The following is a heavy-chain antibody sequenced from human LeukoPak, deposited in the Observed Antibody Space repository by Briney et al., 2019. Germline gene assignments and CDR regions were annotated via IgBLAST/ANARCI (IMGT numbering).Heavy chain of an antibody. CDR2: FDPEDGET. CDR1: GYTLTELS. V-gene: IGHV1-24*01. CDR3: ATYQIGYNWNAD. J-gene: IGHJ4*02. Sequence: ASVKVSCKVSGYTLTELSMHWVRQAPGKGLEWMGGFDPEDGETIYAQKFQGRVTMTEDTSTDTAYMELSSLRSEDTAVYYCATYQIGYNWNADWGQGTLVTVSS. D-gene: IGHD1-1*01.